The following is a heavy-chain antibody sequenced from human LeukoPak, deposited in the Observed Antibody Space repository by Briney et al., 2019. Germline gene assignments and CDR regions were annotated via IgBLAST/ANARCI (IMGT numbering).Heavy chain of an antibody. CDR1: GYTFNTYW. Sequence: GGSLRLSCAASGYTFNTYWMSWVRQAPGKGLEWVAVISHDGSNPYYADSVKGRFTISRDNSKNTLYLQMNSLRAEDTAVYYCAIRSGWYYGMDVWGQGTTVTVSS. J-gene: IGHJ6*02. CDR3: AIRSGWYYGMDV. D-gene: IGHD6-19*01. CDR2: ISHDGSNP. V-gene: IGHV3-30*03.